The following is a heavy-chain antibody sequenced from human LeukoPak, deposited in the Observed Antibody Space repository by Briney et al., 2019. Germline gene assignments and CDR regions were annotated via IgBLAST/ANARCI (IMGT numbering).Heavy chain of an antibody. CDR3: SRDGRQGDQSAFDI. D-gene: IGHD2-21*01. J-gene: IGHJ3*02. Sequence: GRSLRLPCAASGFTFSSYAMHWVRQAPGKGLEWVAVISYDGSNKYYADSVKGRFTISRDNSKNTLYLHMNNLRTEDTAVYYCSRDGRQGDQSAFDIWGQGTMVTVSS. V-gene: IGHV3-30*07. CDR2: ISYDGSNK. CDR1: GFTFSSYA.